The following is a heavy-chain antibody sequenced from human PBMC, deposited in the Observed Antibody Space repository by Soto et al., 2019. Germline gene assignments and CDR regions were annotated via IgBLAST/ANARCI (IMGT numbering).Heavy chain of an antibody. Sequence: GGSLRLSCAASGFTFSSYAMSWVRQAPGKGLEWVSAISGSGGSTYYADSVKGRFTISRDNSKNTLYLQMNSLRAEDTAVYYCAKKGVGATTLPYAFDIWGQGTMVTVSS. CDR2: ISGSGGST. J-gene: IGHJ3*02. CDR1: GFTFSSYA. D-gene: IGHD1-26*01. CDR3: AKKGVGATTLPYAFDI. V-gene: IGHV3-23*01.